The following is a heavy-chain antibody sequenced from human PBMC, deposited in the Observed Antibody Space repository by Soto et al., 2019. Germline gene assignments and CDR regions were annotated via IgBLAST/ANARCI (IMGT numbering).Heavy chain of an antibody. D-gene: IGHD3-22*01. CDR2: IYYSGST. J-gene: IGHJ6*02. CDR1: GGSISSSSYY. CDR3: ARVVLSPGYYYYGMDV. Sequence: SETLSLTCTFSGGSISSSSYYLGWIRQPPGKGLEWIGSIYYSGSTYYNPSLKSRVTISVDTSKNQFSLKLSSVTAADTAVYYCARVVLSPGYYYYGMDVWGQGTTVTVSS. V-gene: IGHV4-39*01.